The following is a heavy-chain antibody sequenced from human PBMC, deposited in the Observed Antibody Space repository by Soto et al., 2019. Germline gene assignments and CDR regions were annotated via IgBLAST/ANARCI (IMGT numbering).Heavy chain of an antibody. CDR1: GFTFSTYS. CDR3: ARDRLGCSGGGCYSGCYGMDV. D-gene: IGHD2-15*01. Sequence: EVQLVESGGGLVQPGGSLRLSCAASGFTFSTYSLNWVRQAPGKGLEWVSYISSSSVTINYADSVKGRFTISRDNAKNSLYLQMNSLRDEDTAVYYCARDRLGCSGGGCYSGCYGMDVWGQGTTVTVSS. CDR2: ISSSSVTI. V-gene: IGHV3-48*02. J-gene: IGHJ6*02.